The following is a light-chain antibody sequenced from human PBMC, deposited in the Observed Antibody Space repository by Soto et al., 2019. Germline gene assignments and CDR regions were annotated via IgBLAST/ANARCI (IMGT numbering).Light chain of an antibody. CDR3: QQSYITPLT. V-gene: IGKV1-39*01. J-gene: IGKJ4*01. Sequence: DIQMTQSPSSLSASVGDRVTITCRASQSISSYLNWYQQKPGKAPRLLIYAASTLQSGVPSRFSGSGSGTDFTLTISSLQPEDFATYYCQQSYITPLTLGGGTKVDI. CDR1: QSISSY. CDR2: AAS.